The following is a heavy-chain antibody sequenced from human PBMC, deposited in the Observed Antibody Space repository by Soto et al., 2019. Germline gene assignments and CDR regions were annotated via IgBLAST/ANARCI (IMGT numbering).Heavy chain of an antibody. CDR3: ARAGIAARADY. CDR2: ISSSSSYI. V-gene: IGHV3-21*01. CDR1: GFTFSSYS. J-gene: IGHJ4*02. Sequence: EVQLVESGGGLVKPGGSLRLSCAASGFTFSSYSMNWVRQAPGKGLEWVSSISSSSSYIYCADSVKGRFTISRDNAKNSLYLQMNSLRAEDTAVYYCARAGIAARADYWGQGTLVTVSS. D-gene: IGHD6-6*01.